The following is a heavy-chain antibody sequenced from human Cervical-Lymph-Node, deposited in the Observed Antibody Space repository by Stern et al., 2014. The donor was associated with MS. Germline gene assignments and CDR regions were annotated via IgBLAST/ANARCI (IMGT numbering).Heavy chain of an antibody. CDR2: MNPNSGNK. D-gene: IGHD3-10*01. J-gene: IGHJ6*02. CDR1: GYTFTNYN. CDR3: ARVRFYGSGIYYALGDGMDV. V-gene: IGHV1-8*01. Sequence: QMQLVESGAEVKKPGASVKVSCKASGYTFTNYNIDWVRQATGQGLEWMGWMNPNSGNKGYAQRFQGRVTMTRDPSTSTAYMELSSLKAEDTAVYYCARVRFYGSGIYYALGDGMDVWGQGTTVTVSS.